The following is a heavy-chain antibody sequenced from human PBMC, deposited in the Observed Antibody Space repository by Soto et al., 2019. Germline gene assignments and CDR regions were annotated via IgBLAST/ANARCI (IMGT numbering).Heavy chain of an antibody. V-gene: IGHV1-8*01. Sequence: ASVKVSCKASGYTFTSYDINWVRQATGQGLEWMGWMNPNSGNTGYAQKFQGRVTMTRNTPISTAYMEPNTLLSDDTRVYYCASLRIPRGRNYYYMDVWGKGTTVTVSS. CDR1: GYTFTSYD. D-gene: IGHD3-10*01. CDR3: ASLRIPRGRNYYYMDV. CDR2: MNPNSGNT. J-gene: IGHJ6*03.